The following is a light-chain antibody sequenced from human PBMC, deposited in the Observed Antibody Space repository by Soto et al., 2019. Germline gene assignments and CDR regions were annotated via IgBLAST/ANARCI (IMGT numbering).Light chain of an antibody. V-gene: IGLV2-14*01. CDR2: DVS. Sequence: QSALTQPASVSGSPGQSITISCTGTSSDVGGSNYVSWYQQHPGKAPKLMIYDVSNRPSGASNRFSGSKSGNTASLTISGLQAEDEADYYCGSYTSSSTLYVFGTGTKLTVL. CDR1: SSDVGGSNY. J-gene: IGLJ1*01. CDR3: GSYTSSSTLYV.